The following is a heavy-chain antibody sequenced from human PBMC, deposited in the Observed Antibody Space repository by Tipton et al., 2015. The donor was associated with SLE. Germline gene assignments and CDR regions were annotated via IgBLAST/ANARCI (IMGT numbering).Heavy chain of an antibody. D-gene: IGHD5-24*01. CDR3: AGGPNSYNY. J-gene: IGHJ4*02. V-gene: IGHV1-8*02. CDR1: GYTFTSSD. Sequence: QVQLVQSGAEVKKPGASVKVSCKASGYTFTSSDINWVRQATGQGLEWMGWMNPNSGDTGFAQKFQGRVTMTKHTSTSTAYMELSGLRPEDTAVFYCAGGPNSYNYWGQGTLVTVSS. CDR2: MNPNSGDT.